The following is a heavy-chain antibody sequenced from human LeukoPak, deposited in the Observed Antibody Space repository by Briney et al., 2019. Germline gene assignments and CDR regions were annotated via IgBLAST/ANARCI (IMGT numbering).Heavy chain of an antibody. D-gene: IGHD5-24*01. Sequence: GGSLRLSCAASGFTFSSYAMHWVRQAPGKGLEWVAVISYDGSNKYYADSVKGRFTISRDNSKNTLYLQMNSLRAEDTAVYYCARRSDGPGYFDYWGQGTLVTVSS. J-gene: IGHJ4*02. CDR1: GFTFSSYA. CDR2: ISYDGSNK. V-gene: IGHV3-30-3*01. CDR3: ARRSDGPGYFDY.